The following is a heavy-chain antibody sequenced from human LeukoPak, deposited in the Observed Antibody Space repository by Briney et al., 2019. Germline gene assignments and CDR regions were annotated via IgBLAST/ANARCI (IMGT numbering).Heavy chain of an antibody. CDR2: IWYDGNNK. J-gene: IGHJ4*02. CDR3: AKEGRGGYGSGSYPDY. V-gene: IGHV3-30*02. D-gene: IGHD3-10*01. Sequence: QLGGSLRLSCAASGFTFSNYGMHWVRQAPGKGLEWVAVIWYDGNNKYYADSVKGRFTISRDNYKKTLYLQMNSLRAEDTAVYYCAKEGRGGYGSGSYPDYWGQGTLVTVSS. CDR1: GFTFSNYG.